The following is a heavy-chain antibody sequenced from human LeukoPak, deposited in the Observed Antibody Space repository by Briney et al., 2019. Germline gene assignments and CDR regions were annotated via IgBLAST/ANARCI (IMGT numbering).Heavy chain of an antibody. Sequence: ETLSLTCTVSGGSISSSSYYWGWIRQPPGKGLEWVSAISGSGGSTYYADSVKGRFTISRDNSKNTLYLQMNSLRAEDTAVYYCAGERYYYDSSGYQPDYWGQGTLVTVSS. J-gene: IGHJ4*02. CDR2: ISGSGGST. CDR3: AGERYYYDSSGYQPDY. D-gene: IGHD3-22*01. CDR1: GGSISSSSYY. V-gene: IGHV3-23*01.